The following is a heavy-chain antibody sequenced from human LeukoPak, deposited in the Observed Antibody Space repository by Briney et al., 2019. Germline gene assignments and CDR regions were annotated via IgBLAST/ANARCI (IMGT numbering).Heavy chain of an antibody. D-gene: IGHD3-10*01. V-gene: IGHV5-51*01. CDR2: IYPGDSDT. J-gene: IGHJ4*02. CDR3: ARFGFGRVSNPNHWTDY. Sequence: GESLQISCKGSGYSFTSYWIGWVRQLPGKGLAWLGTIYPGDSDTRYSPSFQGQVTISADKSISTAYLQWSSLKASDTAMYYCARFGFGRVSNPNHWTDYWGQGTLVTVSS. CDR1: GYSFTSYW.